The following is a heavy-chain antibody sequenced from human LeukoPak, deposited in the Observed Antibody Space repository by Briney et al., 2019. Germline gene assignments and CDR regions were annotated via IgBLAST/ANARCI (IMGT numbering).Heavy chain of an antibody. V-gene: IGHV4-59*01. CDR2: IYYSGST. CDR3: ARRRDGYEALDY. Sequence: PSETLSLTCTVSGGAISSYYWSWIRQPPGKGLEWIGYIYYSGSTNYSPSLKSRVTISVDTSKNRFSLKLSSVTAADTAVYYCARRRDGYEALDYWGQGTLVTVSS. D-gene: IGHD5-24*01. J-gene: IGHJ4*02. CDR1: GGAISSYY.